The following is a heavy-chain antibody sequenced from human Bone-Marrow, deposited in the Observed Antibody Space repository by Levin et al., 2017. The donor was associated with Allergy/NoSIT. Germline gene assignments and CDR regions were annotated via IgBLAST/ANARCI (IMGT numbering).Heavy chain of an antibody. Sequence: SETLSLTCIVSGGSINGYYWTWIRQPPGKGLEWIGNMHYSGTTTYNPSLKSRVTISVDTSMNQFSLNLNSVTSADSAVFYCARGLAGTSGYTHGFWGQGTLVTVSS. CDR1: GGSINGYY. CDR2: MHYSGTT. D-gene: IGHD3-16*01. CDR3: ARGLAGTSGYTHGF. J-gene: IGHJ4*02. V-gene: IGHV4-59*01.